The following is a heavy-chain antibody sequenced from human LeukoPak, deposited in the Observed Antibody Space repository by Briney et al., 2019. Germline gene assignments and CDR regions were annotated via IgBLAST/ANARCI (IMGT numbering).Heavy chain of an antibody. D-gene: IGHD3-22*01. CDR1: GGTFSNYA. Sequence: ASVKVSCKASGGTFSNYALSWVRQAPGKGLEWMEGTTPIFGSAEYAQNFQGRVTVTTDESTSTAYMEMSSLRSDDTAVYYCAGALFHFDSSGYDMDGYDIWGQGTMVTVSS. J-gene: IGHJ3*02. CDR2: TTPIFGSA. V-gene: IGHV1-69*05. CDR3: AGALFHFDSSGYDMDGYDI.